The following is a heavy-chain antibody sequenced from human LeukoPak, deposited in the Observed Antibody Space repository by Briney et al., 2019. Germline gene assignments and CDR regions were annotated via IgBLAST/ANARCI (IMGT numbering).Heavy chain of an antibody. Sequence: GGSLRLSCAASGFTFDDYAMHWVRQAPGKGLEWVSGISWNSGSIGYADSVKGRFTISRDNAKNSLYLQMNSLRAEDRALYYCAKARYTTALDYWGQGTLVTVSS. CDR2: ISWNSGSI. D-gene: IGHD4-17*01. V-gene: IGHV3-9*01. CDR1: GFTFDDYA. CDR3: AKARYTTALDY. J-gene: IGHJ4*02.